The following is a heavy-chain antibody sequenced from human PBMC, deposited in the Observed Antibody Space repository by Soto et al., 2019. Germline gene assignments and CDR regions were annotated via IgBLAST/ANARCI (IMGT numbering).Heavy chain of an antibody. J-gene: IGHJ3*02. V-gene: IGHV1-2*02. CDR3: ARERITMIVDGAFDI. CDR2: INPKSGHT. Sequence: GASVKVSCKASGYNFNGYYIHWVRQTPRHGLEWMGWINPKSGHTVLGEKFEDRVTMTRDTSINTVYMELGNLTSDDTAVYYCARERITMIVDGAFDIWGQGTMVTGS. D-gene: IGHD3-22*01. CDR1: GYNFNGYY.